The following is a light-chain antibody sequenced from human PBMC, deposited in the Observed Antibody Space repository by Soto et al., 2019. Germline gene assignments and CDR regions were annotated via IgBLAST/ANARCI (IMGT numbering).Light chain of an antibody. Sequence: IVLTQSTGPLCLSPGERAWLCCRASQSVSSTYLAWYQQKPGQAPRLLIYRTSTRATGIPDRFSGSGSGTDFTLTISRLEPEDFAVYYRQQFGSSVTFGQGTRLEIK. V-gene: IGKV3-20*01. CDR1: QSVSSTY. J-gene: IGKJ5*01. CDR2: RTS. CDR3: QQFGSSVT.